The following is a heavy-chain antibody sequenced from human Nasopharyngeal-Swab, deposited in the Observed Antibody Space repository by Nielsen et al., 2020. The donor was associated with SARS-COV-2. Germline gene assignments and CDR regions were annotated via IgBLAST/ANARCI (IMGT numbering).Heavy chain of an antibody. Sequence: WVRQAPGQGLEWMGRISANNGNTNYAQKFQGRVTMTRDKSISTAYMELSRLRSDDTAVYYCARDPRAPDYGMDVWGQGTTVTVSS. CDR2: ISANNGNT. V-gene: IGHV1-2*02. CDR3: ARDPRAPDYGMDV. J-gene: IGHJ6*02.